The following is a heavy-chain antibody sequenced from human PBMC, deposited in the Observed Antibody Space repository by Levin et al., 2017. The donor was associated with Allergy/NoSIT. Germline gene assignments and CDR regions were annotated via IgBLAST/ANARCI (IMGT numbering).Heavy chain of an antibody. CDR1: GFTFCSSE. J-gene: IGHJ4*02. D-gene: IGHD3-3*01. Sequence: LSLTCAASGFTFCSSEMNWVRRAPGKGLEWVSYISSTGSTIYSADSVKGRFTISRDNAKNSLYLHMNSLRAEDTAVYYCARQLGNFWSGYNYFDYWGQGTLVTVSS. CDR3: ARQLGNFWSGYNYFDY. CDR2: ISSTGSTI. V-gene: IGHV3-48*03.